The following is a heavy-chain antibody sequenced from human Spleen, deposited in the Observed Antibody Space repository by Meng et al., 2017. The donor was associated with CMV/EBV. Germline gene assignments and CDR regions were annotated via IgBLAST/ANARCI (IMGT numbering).Heavy chain of an antibody. J-gene: IGHJ5*02. CDR3: VRGPRWLDP. CDR1: GFTFSNAW. Sequence: GESLKISCAASGFTFSNAWMSWVRQAPGKGPEWVANIKQDGSEKKYVDHVKGRFTISRDNAKNSLYLQMKSLRVEDTAMYYCVRGPRWLDPWGQGTLVTVSS. V-gene: IGHV3-7*01. CDR2: IKQDGSEK.